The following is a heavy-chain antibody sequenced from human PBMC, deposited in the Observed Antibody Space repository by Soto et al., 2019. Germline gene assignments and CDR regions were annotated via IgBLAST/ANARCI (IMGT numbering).Heavy chain of an antibody. J-gene: IGHJ6*02. V-gene: IGHV4-34*01. CDR3: ASGGVYYDSSGYYLNRYYYYGMDV. CDR2: INHSGST. Sequence: SETLSLTCAVYGGSFSGYYWSWIRQPPGKGLEWIGEINHSGSTNYNPSLKSRVTISVDTSKNQFSLKLSSVTAADTAVYYCASGGVYYDSSGYYLNRYYYYGMDVWGQGTTVTVSS. D-gene: IGHD3-22*01. CDR1: GGSFSGYY.